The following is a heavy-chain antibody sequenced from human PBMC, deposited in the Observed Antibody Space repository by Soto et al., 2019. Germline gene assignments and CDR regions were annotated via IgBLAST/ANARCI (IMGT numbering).Heavy chain of an antibody. D-gene: IGHD1-26*01. J-gene: IGHJ5*02. CDR2: IIPIFGTA. CDR3: ARDSGGSYLQAGGWFDP. CDR1: GGTFSSYA. Sequence: QVQLVQSGAEVKKPGSSVKVSCKASGGTFSSYAISWVRQAPGQGLEWMGGIIPIFGTANYAQKFQGRVTIPADESKSRGYMERRSLRSEDTAVYYCARDSGGSYLQAGGWFDPWGQGTLVPVSS. V-gene: IGHV1-69*12.